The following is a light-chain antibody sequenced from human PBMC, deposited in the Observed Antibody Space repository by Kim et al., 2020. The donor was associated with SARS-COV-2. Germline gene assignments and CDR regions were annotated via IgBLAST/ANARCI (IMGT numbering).Light chain of an antibody. J-gene: IGKJ1*01. CDR2: GGC. CDR3: QQYDTSRT. Sequence: WYGRRRGGARGRRMSGGCAGATGIRDRFSGSGSETDFTLTISRLEPEDFAVYYCQQYDTSRTFGQGTKVDIK. V-gene: IGKV3-20*01.